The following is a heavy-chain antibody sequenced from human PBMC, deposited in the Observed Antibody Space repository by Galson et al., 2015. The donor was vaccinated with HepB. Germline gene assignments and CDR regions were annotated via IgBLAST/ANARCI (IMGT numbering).Heavy chain of an antibody. Sequence: SLRLSSAASGFTFSSYWMSWVRQAPGKGLEWVANIKQDGSEEYYVDSVKGRFTISRDNAKNSLYLQMNSLRAEDTAVYYCARNSRTGHTDYWGQGTLVTVSS. D-gene: IGHD1-26*01. CDR1: GFTFSSYW. CDR2: IKQDGSEE. V-gene: IGHV3-7*03. J-gene: IGHJ4*02. CDR3: ARNSRTGHTDY.